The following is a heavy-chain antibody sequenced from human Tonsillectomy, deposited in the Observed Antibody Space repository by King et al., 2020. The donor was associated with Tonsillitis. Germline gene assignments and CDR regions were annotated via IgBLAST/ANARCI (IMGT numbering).Heavy chain of an antibody. J-gene: IGHJ4*02. CDR3: ARGESSSGGYRPLDY. V-gene: IGHV4-4*07. Sequence: QLQESGPGLVKPSETLSLTCSVSGGSFSSYFWSWIRQPAGQGLEWIGRIYTSGSTTYNPSLKSRVTMSVDTSKHHFSPKLTSVTAADTAVYYCARGESSSGGYRPLDYWGQGTLVTVSS. D-gene: IGHD1-26*01. CDR2: IYTSGST. CDR1: GGSFSSYF.